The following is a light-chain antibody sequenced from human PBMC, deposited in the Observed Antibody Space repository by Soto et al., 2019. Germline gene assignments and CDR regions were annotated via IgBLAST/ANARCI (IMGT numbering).Light chain of an antibody. CDR3: QQSYSTPIT. V-gene: IGKV1-39*01. Sequence: DIQMTQFPSSLSASVGDRVTITCRASQSISSYLNWYQQKPGKPPKLLIYAASSLQSGVPSRFSGSGSVTDFNSTISSLQPEDFATYYCQQSYSTPITFGQGTRLQIK. CDR1: QSISSY. J-gene: IGKJ5*01. CDR2: AAS.